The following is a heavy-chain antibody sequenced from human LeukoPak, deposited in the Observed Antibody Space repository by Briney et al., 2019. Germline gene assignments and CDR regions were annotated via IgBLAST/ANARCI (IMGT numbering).Heavy chain of an antibody. Sequence: GGSLRLSCAAAGFAFSSNGIHWVRQAPGKGLEWVAVVSYDGNTKYYADSVKGRFTISRDNSKNIGYLQMNSLRAEDTAVYHCAKEKYNWNDYFDHWGQGTLVTVSS. D-gene: IGHD1-1*01. CDR3: AKEKYNWNDYFDH. CDR1: GFAFSSNG. J-gene: IGHJ4*02. V-gene: IGHV3-30*18. CDR2: VSYDGNTK.